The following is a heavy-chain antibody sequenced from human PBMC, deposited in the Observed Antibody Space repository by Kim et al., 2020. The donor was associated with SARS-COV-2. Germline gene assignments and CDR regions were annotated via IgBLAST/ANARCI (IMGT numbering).Heavy chain of an antibody. CDR2: IYYTGST. Sequence: SETLSLPCTVSGGSISSYYWSWIRQPPGKGLEWIGCIYYTGSTTYNPSLKSRVTISVETSNNQFSLKVSSVTAADTAVYYCARVSSWTGGSGGVDVWGQGTTLPVSS. CDR3: ARVSSWTGGSGGVDV. V-gene: IGHV4-59*01. D-gene: IGHD6-13*01. J-gene: IGHJ6*02. CDR1: GGSISSYY.